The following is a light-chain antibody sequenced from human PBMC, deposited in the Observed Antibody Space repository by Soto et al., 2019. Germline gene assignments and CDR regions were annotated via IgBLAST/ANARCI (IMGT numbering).Light chain of an antibody. J-gene: IGKJ4*01. V-gene: IGKV3-11*01. CDR3: HQRSNWPLT. Sequence: EIVLTQSPATLSLSPGERATLSCRASQSVNNYLAWYQQKPGQAPRLLIYDASSRATDIPARFSGSGSGTDFTLTISSLETEDFATYYCHQRSNWPLTFGGGTKVEIK. CDR2: DAS. CDR1: QSVNNY.